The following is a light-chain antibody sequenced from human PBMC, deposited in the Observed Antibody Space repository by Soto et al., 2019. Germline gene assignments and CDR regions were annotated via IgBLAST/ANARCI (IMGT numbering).Light chain of an antibody. J-gene: IGKJ2*01. Sequence: RLTQSPSSLSVSVGDRVSISCRASQSVSFFLSWYQQRPGRAPKLLIYGASNLASGVPPRFSGSGSGTDFTLTINSLQPEDFATYYCLQDYNYPYTFGQGTKLEIK. CDR3: LQDYNYPYT. CDR2: GAS. V-gene: IGKV1-6*01. CDR1: QSVSFF.